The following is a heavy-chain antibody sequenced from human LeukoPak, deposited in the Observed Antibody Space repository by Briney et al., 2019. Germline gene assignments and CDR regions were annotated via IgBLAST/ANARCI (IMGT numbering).Heavy chain of an antibody. CDR3: ARHRGDY. CDR2: ISYSGST. J-gene: IGHJ4*02. Sequence: PSETLSLTCTVSGGSISSSSYYWGWIRQPPGKGLEWIGSISYSGSTYYNPSLKSRVTISVDTSKNQFSLKLSSVTAADTAVYYCARHRGDYWGQGTLVTVSS. V-gene: IGHV4-39*01. CDR1: GGSISSSSYY.